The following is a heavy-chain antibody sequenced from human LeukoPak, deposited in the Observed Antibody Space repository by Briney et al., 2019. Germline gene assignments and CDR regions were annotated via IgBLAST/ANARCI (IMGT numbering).Heavy chain of an antibody. CDR3: ALGRRGAAGAFDI. D-gene: IGHD3-10*01. V-gene: IGHV5-51*01. CDR1: GYSYTSYW. CDR2: IYPGDSAT. J-gene: IGHJ3*02. Sequence: GESLKISCKGSGYSYTSYWIGWVRQMPGKGLEWKGIIYPGDSATRYSPSFQGQVTISADKSISTAYLQWSSLKASDTAKYYCALGRRGAAGAFDIWGQGTLVTVSS.